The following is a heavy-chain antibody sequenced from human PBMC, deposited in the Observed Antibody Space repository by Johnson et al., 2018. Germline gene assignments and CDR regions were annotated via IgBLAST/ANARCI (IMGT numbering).Heavy chain of an antibody. CDR3: ASAFGGVKG. CDR2: IYPDDSET. CDR1: GYSFTTYW. Sequence: VQLVESGAEVKKXGESXRIXCHGSGYSFTTYWIGWVRQLPGKGLEWMAIIYPDDSETKYSPSFQAQVTISADKSISTAYLQWSSLKASDTAIYYCASAFGGVKGWGQGTLVTVSS. J-gene: IGHJ4*02. V-gene: IGHV5-51*01. D-gene: IGHD3-16*01.